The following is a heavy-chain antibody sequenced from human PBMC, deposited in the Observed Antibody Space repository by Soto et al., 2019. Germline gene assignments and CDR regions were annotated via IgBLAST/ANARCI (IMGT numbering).Heavy chain of an antibody. CDR2: ISGSGGST. Sequence: EVQLLESGGDLVQPGASLRVSCAASGFTFGNYAMSWVRQAPGKGLEWVSSISGSGGSTYYADSVKGRFTIARDNSKNTLCLQMNSLRVDDTALYYCAKAPASSLTASRPFDYWGQGTLVTVSS. CDR1: GFTFGNYA. V-gene: IGHV3-23*01. J-gene: IGHJ4*02. D-gene: IGHD5-18*01. CDR3: AKAPASSLTASRPFDY.